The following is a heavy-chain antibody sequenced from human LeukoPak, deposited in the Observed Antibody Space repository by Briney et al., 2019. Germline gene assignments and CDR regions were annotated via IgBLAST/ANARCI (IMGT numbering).Heavy chain of an antibody. CDR1: GFIFSNFA. V-gene: IGHV3-30*01. D-gene: IGHD6-13*01. CDR2: ISYDGSHT. Sequence: PGGSLRLSCAASGFIFSNFAMHWVRQAPGKGLEWVALISYDGSHTYYADSMKGRFTISRDNSRNVLYLQTTSLSGDDSAVYYCAREEQELVRDYYMDVWGKGTTVTVSS. J-gene: IGHJ6*03. CDR3: AREEQELVRDYYMDV.